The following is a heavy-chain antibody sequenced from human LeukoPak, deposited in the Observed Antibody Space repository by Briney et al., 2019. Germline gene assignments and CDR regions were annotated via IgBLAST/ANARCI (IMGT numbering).Heavy chain of an antibody. CDR1: GFTFSSYW. V-gene: IGHV3-7*01. D-gene: IGHD3-3*01. Sequence: PGGSLRLSCAASGFTFSSYWMSWVRQAPGKGLEWVANIKQDGSEKYYVDSVKGRFTISRDNAKNSLYLQMNSLRAEDTAVYYCARGYYDFWSGHRGLDVWGKGTTVTVSS. CDR3: ARGYYDFWSGHRGLDV. J-gene: IGHJ6*04. CDR2: IKQDGSEK.